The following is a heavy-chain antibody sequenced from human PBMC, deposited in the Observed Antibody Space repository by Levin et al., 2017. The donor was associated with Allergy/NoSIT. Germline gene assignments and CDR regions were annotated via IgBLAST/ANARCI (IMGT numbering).Heavy chain of an antibody. CDR1: GFTFSSYA. J-gene: IGHJ4*02. D-gene: IGHD3-16*02. CDR3: ARDRCYDYVWGSYRCRFDY. Sequence: GGSLRLSCAASGFTFSSYAMHWVRQAPGKGLEWVAVISYDGSNKYYADSVKGRFTISRDNSKNTLYLQMNSLRAEDTAVYYCARDRCYDYVWGSYRCRFDYWGQGTLVTVSS. CDR2: ISYDGSNK. V-gene: IGHV3-30-3*01.